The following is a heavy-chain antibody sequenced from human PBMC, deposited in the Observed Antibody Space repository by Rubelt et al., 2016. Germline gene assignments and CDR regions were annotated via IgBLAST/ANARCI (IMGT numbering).Heavy chain of an antibody. D-gene: IGHD3-3*01. CDR1: GYSFTSYG. V-gene: IGHV1-18*01. CDR2: ISVYNGNT. Sequence: QVQLVQSGSELKKPGASVKVSCKASGYSFTSYGISWVRQAPGQGLEWMGWISVYNGNTKSAQKIQGRVTMTTDTSTGTAYMGLRVLGSDDTAVYYWARETGALEDWGQGTLITVSS. J-gene: IGHJ4*02. CDR3: ARETGALED.